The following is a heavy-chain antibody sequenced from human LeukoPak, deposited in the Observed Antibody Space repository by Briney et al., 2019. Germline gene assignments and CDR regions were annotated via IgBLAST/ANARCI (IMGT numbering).Heavy chain of an antibody. Sequence: GGSLRLSCAASGFTFNNYAMSWVRQAPGKGLEWVSAISGGGGSTYYADSVKGRFTISRDNSKNMLYLQMNSLRAEDTAVYYCAKDPGTYYYYYMDVWGKGTTVTVSS. V-gene: IGHV3-23*01. CDR3: AKDPGTYYYYYMDV. CDR2: ISGGGGST. J-gene: IGHJ6*03. CDR1: GFTFNNYA.